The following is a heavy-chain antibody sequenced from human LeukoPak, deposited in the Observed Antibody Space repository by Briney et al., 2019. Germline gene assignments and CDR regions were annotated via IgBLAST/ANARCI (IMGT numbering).Heavy chain of an antibody. V-gene: IGHV3-48*01. Sequence: GGSLRLSCAASGFTFSSYSINWVRQAPGKGLEWVSYINSKTQTYADSVKGRFTISRDEAKNSLYLQMNSLRVEDTAVYYCARDSHWAFDYWGQGTLVTVSS. CDR2: INSKTQT. J-gene: IGHJ4*02. CDR1: GFTFSSYS. D-gene: IGHD7-27*01. CDR3: ARDSHWAFDY.